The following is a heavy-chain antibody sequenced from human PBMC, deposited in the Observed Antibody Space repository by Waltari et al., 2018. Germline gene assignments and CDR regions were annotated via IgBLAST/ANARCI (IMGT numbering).Heavy chain of an antibody. V-gene: IGHV4-39*07. CDR3: ARGDYYDSSGYPQYYFDY. D-gene: IGHD3-22*01. Sequence: QLQLQESGPGLVKPSETLSLTCTVSGGSISSSSYYWGWIRQPPGKGLEWIGSIYYSGSTYYNPSLKSRVTISVDTSKNQFSLKLSSVTAADTAVYYCARGDYYDSSGYPQYYFDYWGQGTLVTVSS. CDR2: IYYSGST. CDR1: GGSISSSSYY. J-gene: IGHJ4*02.